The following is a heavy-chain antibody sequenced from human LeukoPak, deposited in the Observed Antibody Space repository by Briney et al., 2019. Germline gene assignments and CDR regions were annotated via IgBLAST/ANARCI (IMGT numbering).Heavy chain of an antibody. CDR2: MNPNSGNT. CDR3: AREADNYGTFDY. J-gene: IGHJ4*02. D-gene: IGHD4-11*01. Sequence: GASVKVSCKASGYTFTSYDINWVRQATGQGLEWMGWMNPNSGNTGYAQKFQGRVTITRNTSISTAYMELSSLRSEDTAVYYCAREADNYGTFDYWGQGTLVTVSS. V-gene: IGHV1-8*03. CDR1: GYTFTSYD.